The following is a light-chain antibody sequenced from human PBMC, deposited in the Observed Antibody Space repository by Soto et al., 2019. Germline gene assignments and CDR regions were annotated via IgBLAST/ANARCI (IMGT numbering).Light chain of an antibody. J-gene: IGKJ3*01. CDR1: QSVKSSH. CDR2: GTS. Sequence: EIVLTQSPGILSLSPGVRATLSCRASQSVKSSHLGWFQRKVGQPPRLLIYGTSTRATGIPDRFIGSGSGTDFTLTITRLEPEDFAVYYCQQYITSPFNFGPGTTVDMK. V-gene: IGKV3-20*01. CDR3: QQYITSPFN.